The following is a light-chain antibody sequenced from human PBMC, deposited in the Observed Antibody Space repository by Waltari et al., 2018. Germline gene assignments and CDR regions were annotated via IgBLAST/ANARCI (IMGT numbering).Light chain of an antibody. V-gene: IGKV3-20*01. CDR2: GAS. Sequence: EIVLTQSPGTLSLSPGERATLSCRASQSLSGSYVAWYQQKPGQAPRLLIYGASTRATGIPGMFSVSVSVTDFTLSISRLEPEYFAVYYCQQYGSSPWTFGQGTKVEIK. CDR1: QSLSGSY. J-gene: IGKJ1*01. CDR3: QQYGSSPWT.